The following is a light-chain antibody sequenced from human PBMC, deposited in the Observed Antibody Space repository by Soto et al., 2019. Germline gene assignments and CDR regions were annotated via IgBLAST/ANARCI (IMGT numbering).Light chain of an antibody. J-gene: IGLJ2*01. CDR1: SSNIGAGYD. CDR3: QSYDSSMSVV. Sequence: QSVLTQPPSVSGAPGQRVTISCTGSSSNIGAGYDVHWYQQLPGAAPKLLIYVNSNRPSGVPDRFSGSKSGTSASLASTGLQAEDEADYYCQSYDSSMSVVFGGGTKLTVL. V-gene: IGLV1-40*01. CDR2: VNS.